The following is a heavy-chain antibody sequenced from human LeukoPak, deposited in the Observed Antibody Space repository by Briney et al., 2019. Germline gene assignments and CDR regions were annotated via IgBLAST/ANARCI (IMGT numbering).Heavy chain of an antibody. D-gene: IGHD3-3*01. J-gene: IGHJ4*02. CDR3: ARDWSGH. Sequence: GGSLRLSCAASGFTFNTYTMNWVRQAPGKGLEWVSYISGSSGIIDYADSVRGRFTISRDNAKNSLYLQMNSLRAEDTAVYYCARDWSGHWGQGTLVTVSS. CDR1: GFTFNTYT. CDR2: ISGSSGII. V-gene: IGHV3-48*01.